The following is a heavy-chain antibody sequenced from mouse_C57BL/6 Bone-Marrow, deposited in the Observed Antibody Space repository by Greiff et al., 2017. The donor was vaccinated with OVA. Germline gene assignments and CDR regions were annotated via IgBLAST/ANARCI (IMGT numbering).Heavy chain of an antibody. J-gene: IGHJ3*01. Sequence: QVQLQQPGAELVRPGTSVKLSCKASGYTFTSYWMHWVKQRPGQGLEWIGVIDPSDSYTNYNQKFKGKATLTVDTSSSTAYMQLSSLTSEDSAVYYCLMVPRGWFAYWGQGTLVTVSA. D-gene: IGHD2-2*01. V-gene: IGHV1-59*01. CDR3: LMVPRGWFAY. CDR2: IDPSDSYT. CDR1: GYTFTSYW.